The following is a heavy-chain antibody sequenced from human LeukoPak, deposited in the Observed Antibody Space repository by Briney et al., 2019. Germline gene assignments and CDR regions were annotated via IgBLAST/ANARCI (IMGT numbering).Heavy chain of an antibody. D-gene: IGHD3-10*01. V-gene: IGHV3-21*04. CDR3: AKDRFYGSGSYTFDS. Sequence: GGSLRLSCAGSDFTFSSYTMNWVRQAPGKGLEWVSSISSSSTYIYYADSVKGRFTISRDNSKSTLYLQMNSLRAEDSAVYYCAKDRFYGSGSYTFDSWGQGTLVIVSS. J-gene: IGHJ4*02. CDR2: ISSSSTYI. CDR1: DFTFSSYT.